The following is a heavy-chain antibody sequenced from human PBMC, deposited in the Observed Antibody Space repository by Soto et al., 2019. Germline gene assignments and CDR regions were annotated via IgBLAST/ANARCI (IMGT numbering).Heavy chain of an antibody. J-gene: IGHJ4*02. CDR2: IYDSGST. V-gene: IGHV4-59*11. CDR1: GDSLKNHY. CDR3: ARSSMAPVDYFDF. D-gene: IGHD2-15*01. Sequence: TLSLTCSVSGDSLKNHYWAWIRHSPGKGLEWIGNIYDSGSTNYSPALKSRVSMSVDTSKNLFSLKMNSVTAADTAVYYCARSSMAPVDYFDFWGQGTVVTVSS.